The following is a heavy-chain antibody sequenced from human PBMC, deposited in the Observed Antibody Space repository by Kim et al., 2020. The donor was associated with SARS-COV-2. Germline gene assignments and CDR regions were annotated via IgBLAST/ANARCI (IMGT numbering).Heavy chain of an antibody. V-gene: IGHV1-46*01. Sequence: SSGQKFQGRGNMTRDTSTRTVYMELGSLRSEDTAVYYCARAAGLSSFFDYWGQGTLVTVSS. CDR3: ARAAGLSSFFDY. J-gene: IGHJ4*02. D-gene: IGHD6-19*01.